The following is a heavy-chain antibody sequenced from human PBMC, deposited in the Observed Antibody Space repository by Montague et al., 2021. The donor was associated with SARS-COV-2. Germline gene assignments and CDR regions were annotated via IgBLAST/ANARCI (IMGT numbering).Heavy chain of an antibody. J-gene: IGHJ5*02. V-gene: IGHV4-39*01. CDR1: GGSISSSSYY. D-gene: IGHD3-3*01. CDR2: IHYSGST. CDR3: AGQFIREGSVGVVGLNWFDP. Sequence: SETLSLTCTVSGGSISSSSYYWGWIRQPPGKGLEWIGSIHYSGSTYYNPSLKSRVTISVDTSKNQFSLKLSSVTAADTAVYFCAGQFIREGSVGVVGLNWFDPWGQGTLVTVSS.